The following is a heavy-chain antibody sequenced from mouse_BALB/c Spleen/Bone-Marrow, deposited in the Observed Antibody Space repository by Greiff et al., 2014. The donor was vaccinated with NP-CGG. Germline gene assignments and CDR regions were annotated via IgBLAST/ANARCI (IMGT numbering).Heavy chain of an antibody. Sequence: EVQLVESGAELVKPGASVKLSCTASGFNIKDTYMHWVKQRPEQGLEWIGRIDPANGNTKYDPKFQGKATITADTSSNTAYLQLSSLTSEDTAAYYCAPYYYGSSQFAYWGQGTLVTVSA. CDR2: IDPANGNT. CDR1: GFNIKDTY. CDR3: APYYYGSSQFAY. J-gene: IGHJ3*01. V-gene: IGHV14-3*02. D-gene: IGHD1-1*01.